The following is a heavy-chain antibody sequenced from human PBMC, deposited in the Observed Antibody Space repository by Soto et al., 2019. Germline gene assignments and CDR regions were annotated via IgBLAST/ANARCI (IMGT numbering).Heavy chain of an antibody. CDR2: IVPLFRTP. CDR1: GGTFSSYA. D-gene: IGHD6-13*01. V-gene: IGHV1-69*01. Sequence: QVQLVQSGAEAKKPGSSVKVSCKTSGGTFSSYAISWVRQAPGQGLEWMGGIVPLFRTPNCAQKFQGRVTITADPATYTVYTVLSGLRSGDTAGYYCARGGYSSTWSNLLDRSGLDVWGQGPTVTVSS. CDR3: ARGGYSSTWSNLLDRSGLDV. J-gene: IGHJ6*02.